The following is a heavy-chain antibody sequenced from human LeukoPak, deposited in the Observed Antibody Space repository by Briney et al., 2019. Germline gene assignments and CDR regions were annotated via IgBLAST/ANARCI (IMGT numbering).Heavy chain of an antibody. CDR2: IYYSGST. V-gene: IGHV4-59*12. Sequence: PSETLSLTYTVSGGSISIYYWIWIRQPPGKGLEGSGYIYYSGSTNYNPSLKSRVTISVDTSKNQFSLKLSSVTAADTDVYYCARDLTTVTTNWFDPWGQGTMVTVSS. D-gene: IGHD4-17*01. CDR3: ARDLTTVTTNWFDP. J-gene: IGHJ5*02. CDR1: GGSISIYY.